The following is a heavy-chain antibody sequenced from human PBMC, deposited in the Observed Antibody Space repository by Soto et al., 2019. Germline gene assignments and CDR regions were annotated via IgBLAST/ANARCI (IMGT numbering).Heavy chain of an antibody. V-gene: IGHV4-30-2*01. J-gene: IGHJ6*02. Sequence: SETLSLTCAVSGGSISTGGYSWIWIRQPPGKGLEWIGYIYLSASTYYNPSLKSRVAISVDRSSNQFSLTLTSVTAADTAVYYCARNLMIGYHMDVWVQGTTVTVSS. CDR2: IYLSAST. D-gene: IGHD3-22*01. CDR1: GGSISTGGYS. CDR3: ARNLMIGYHMDV.